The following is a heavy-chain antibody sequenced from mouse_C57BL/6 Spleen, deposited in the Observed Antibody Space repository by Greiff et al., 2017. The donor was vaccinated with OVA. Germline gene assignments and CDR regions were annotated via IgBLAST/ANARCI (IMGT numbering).Heavy chain of an antibody. Sequence: EVQRVESGGGLVQPKGSLKLSCAASGFSFNTYAMNWVRQAPGKGLEWVARIRSKSNNYATYYADSVKDRFTISRDDSESMLYLQMNNLKTEDTAMYYCVKGNWYFDVWGTGTTVTVSS. CDR2: IRSKSNNYAT. J-gene: IGHJ1*03. V-gene: IGHV10-1*01. CDR3: VKGNWYFDV. CDR1: GFSFNTYA.